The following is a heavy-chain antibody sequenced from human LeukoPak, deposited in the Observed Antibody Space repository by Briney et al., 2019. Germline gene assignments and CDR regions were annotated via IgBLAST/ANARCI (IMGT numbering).Heavy chain of an antibody. CDR3: ASRGTTGS. CDR2: VTGGATDT. D-gene: IGHD1-1*01. CDR1: GFTFSRYW. Sequence: PGGSLRLSCAASGFTFSRYWMSWVRQAPGKGLEWVSTVTGGATDTYYADSVKGRFTISRDNSRNTLYLQMNSLRVEDTAVYYCASRGTTGSWGQGTLVTVSS. J-gene: IGHJ5*02. V-gene: IGHV3-23*01.